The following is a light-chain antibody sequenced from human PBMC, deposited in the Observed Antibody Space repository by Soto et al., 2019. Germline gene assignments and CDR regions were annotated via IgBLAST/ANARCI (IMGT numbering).Light chain of an antibody. CDR1: QSVGSN. CDR2: GAS. Sequence: EVVMTQSPTTLSVSPGDRATLSCRASQSVGSNFAWYQQKPGQAPRLLSYGASTRATDIPGRFSGSGSGTEFTLTISSLQSEDFEVYYCQQYNNWPRTFGQGTKVDIK. V-gene: IGKV3-15*01. J-gene: IGKJ1*01. CDR3: QQYNNWPRT.